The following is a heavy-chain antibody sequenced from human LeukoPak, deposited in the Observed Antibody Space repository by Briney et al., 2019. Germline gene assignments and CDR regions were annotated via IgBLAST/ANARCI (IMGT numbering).Heavy chain of an antibody. V-gene: IGHV1-58*01. CDR3: AAAPLTNFSFDY. D-gene: IGHD4/OR15-4a*01. J-gene: IGHJ4*02. CDR1: GFTFTSSA. Sequence: SVKVSCKASGFTFTSSAVQWVRQARGQRRGWIGWIVVGSGNTNYAQKFQERVTITRDMSTSTAYMELSSLRSEDTAVYYCAAAPLTNFSFDYWGQGTLVTVSS. CDR2: IVVGSGNT.